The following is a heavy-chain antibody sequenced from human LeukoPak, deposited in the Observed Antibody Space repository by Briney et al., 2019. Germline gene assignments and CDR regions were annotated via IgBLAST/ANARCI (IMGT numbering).Heavy chain of an antibody. Sequence: SVKVSCKXSGGTFSSYAISWVRQAPGQGLEWMGRIIPIFGTANYSQKFQGRVTITTDESTSTAYMELSSLRSEDTAVYYCARAAKGYYDSSGPDDAFDIWGQGTMVTVSS. D-gene: IGHD3-22*01. J-gene: IGHJ3*02. CDR3: ARAAKGYYDSSGPDDAFDI. CDR2: IIPIFGTA. V-gene: IGHV1-69*05. CDR1: GGTFSSYA.